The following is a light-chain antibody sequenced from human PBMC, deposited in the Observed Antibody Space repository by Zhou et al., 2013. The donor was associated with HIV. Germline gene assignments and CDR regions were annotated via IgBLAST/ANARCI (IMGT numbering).Light chain of an antibody. J-gene: IGKJ1*01. V-gene: IGKV1-NL1*01. CDR2: TAS. Sequence: DIQMTQSPSSLSASVGDRVTITCRARQGISNSLAWYQQKPGKAPKLLLYTASRLQSGVPSRFSGSGSGTDYTLTINSLQPEDFATYYCQQYNSYSWTFGQGTKVE. CDR1: QGISNS. CDR3: QQYNSYSWT.